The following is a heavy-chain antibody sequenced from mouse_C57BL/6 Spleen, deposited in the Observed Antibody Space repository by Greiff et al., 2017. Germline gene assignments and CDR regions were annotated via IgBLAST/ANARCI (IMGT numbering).Heavy chain of an antibody. J-gene: IGHJ4*01. CDR2: IWGDGCT. D-gene: IGHD1-1*01. CDR1: GFSLTSYG. Sequence: VKLVESGPGLVAPSQSLSITCTVSGFSLTSYGVSWVRQPPGKGLEWLGVIWGDGCTNYHSALISTLSVSKDNSKSQVFLKLNSLQTDDTATYYCAKPLFTTVVAVIAMDSWGQRTSDTVSS. CDR3: AKPLFTTVVAVIAMDS. V-gene: IGHV2-3*01.